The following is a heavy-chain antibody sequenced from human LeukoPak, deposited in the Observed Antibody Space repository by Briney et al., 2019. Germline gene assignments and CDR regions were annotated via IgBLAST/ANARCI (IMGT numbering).Heavy chain of an antibody. Sequence: PGGSPRLSCAASGFTFSSYGMHWVRQAPGKGLEWVAFIRSDGSIKYYTESLKGRFTISRDNSKNTLYLQMNSLRAEDTAVYYCAKDEMFSSAWYFDYWGQGTLVTVSS. CDR1: GFTFSSYG. J-gene: IGHJ4*02. CDR3: AKDEMFSSAWYFDY. CDR2: IRSDGSIK. D-gene: IGHD6-19*01. V-gene: IGHV3-30*02.